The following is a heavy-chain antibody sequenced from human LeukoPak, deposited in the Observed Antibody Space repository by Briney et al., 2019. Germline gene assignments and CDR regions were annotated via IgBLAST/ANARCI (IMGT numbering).Heavy chain of an antibody. CDR2: IYYSGST. CDR1: GGSISSYY. V-gene: IGHV4-59*01. J-gene: IGHJ4*02. D-gene: IGHD4-17*01. CDR3: AREVTTWYYLDY. Sequence: PSETLSLTCTVSGGSISSYYWSWIRQPPGKGLEWIGYIYYSGSTNYNPSLKSRVTISVDTSKNQFSLKLSSVTAADTAVYYCAREVTTWYYLDYWGQGTLVTVSS.